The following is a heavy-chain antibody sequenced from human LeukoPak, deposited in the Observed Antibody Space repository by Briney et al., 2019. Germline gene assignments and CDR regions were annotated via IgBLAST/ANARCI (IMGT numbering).Heavy chain of an antibody. D-gene: IGHD2/OR15-2a*01. J-gene: IGHJ4*02. V-gene: IGHV4-4*02. CDR2: IYHSRST. CDR1: GGSISSSNW. CDR3: ARGASYETAYFDY. Sequence: SETLSLTCAVSGGSISSSNWWSWVRQPPGKGLEWIGEIYHSRSTNYNPSLKSRVTISVDKSKNQFSLKLSSVTAADTAVYYCARGASYETAYFDYWGQGTLVTVSS.